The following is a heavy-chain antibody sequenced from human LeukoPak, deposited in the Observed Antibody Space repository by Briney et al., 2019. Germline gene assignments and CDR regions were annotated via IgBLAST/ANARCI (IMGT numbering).Heavy chain of an antibody. J-gene: IGHJ4*02. CDR1: GFTFSSYA. CDR3: VQAHQQWLDYFDY. CDR2: ISGSSGST. V-gene: IGHV3-23*01. D-gene: IGHD6-19*01. Sequence: PGGSLRLSCAASGFTFSSYAMSWVRQAPGKGLEWVSAISGSSGSTYYADSVKGRFTISRDNSKNTLYLQMNSLRAEDTAVYYCVQAHQQWLDYFDYWGQGTLVTVSS.